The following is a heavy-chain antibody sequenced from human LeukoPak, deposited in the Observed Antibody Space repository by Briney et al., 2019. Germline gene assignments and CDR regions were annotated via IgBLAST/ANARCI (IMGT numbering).Heavy chain of an antibody. CDR3: AKWSGDYPSYYLDY. D-gene: IGHD4-17*01. CDR2: IRPDGSSR. V-gene: IGHV3-33*06. J-gene: IGHJ4*02. CDR1: GFTFSSFG. Sequence: PGRSLRLSCAASGFTFSSFGLHWVRQAPGKGLEWVALIRPDGSSRNYADSVKGRFTISRDTSKNTVHLQMNNLRAEDTAVYYCAKWSGDYPSYYLDYWGQGTLVTVSS.